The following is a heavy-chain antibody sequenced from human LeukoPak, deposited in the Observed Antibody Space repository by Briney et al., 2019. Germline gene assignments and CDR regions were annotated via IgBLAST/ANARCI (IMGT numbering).Heavy chain of an antibody. CDR1: GFTFSSYA. Sequence: GGSLRLSCAASGFTFSSYAMSWVRQAPGKGLEWVSAISGSGGSTYYADSVKGRFTISGDNSKNTLYLQMNSLRAEDTAVYYCAKDSSGYSYGSLYYYYYYMDVWGKGTTVTISS. D-gene: IGHD5-18*01. CDR3: AKDSSGYSYGSLYYYYYYMDV. J-gene: IGHJ6*03. V-gene: IGHV3-23*01. CDR2: ISGSGGST.